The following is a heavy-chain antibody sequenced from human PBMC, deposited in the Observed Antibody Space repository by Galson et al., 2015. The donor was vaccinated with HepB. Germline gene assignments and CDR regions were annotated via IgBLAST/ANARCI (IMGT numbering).Heavy chain of an antibody. CDR2: IVVGSGNT. CDR1: GFTFTSSA. CDR3: AADGRFELGNSGSYYNY. Sequence: SVKVSCKASGFTFTSSAVQWVRQARGQRLEWIGWIVVGSGNTNYAQKFQERVTITRDMSTSTAYMELSSLRSEDTAVYYCAADGRFELGNSGSYYNYWGQGTLVTVSS. J-gene: IGHJ4*02. D-gene: IGHD1-26*01. V-gene: IGHV1-58*01.